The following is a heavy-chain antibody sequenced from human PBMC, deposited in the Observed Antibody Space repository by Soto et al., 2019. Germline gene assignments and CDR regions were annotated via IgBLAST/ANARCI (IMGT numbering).Heavy chain of an antibody. CDR1: GFTFSSYA. Sequence: HPGGSLRLSCAASGFTFSSYAMSWVRQAPGKGLEWVSASSGSGGSTYYADSVKGRFTISRDNSKNTLYLQMNSLRAEDTAVYYCAKVGTLSGYFDYWGQGTLVTVSS. J-gene: IGHJ4*02. D-gene: IGHD7-27*01. V-gene: IGHV3-23*01. CDR2: SSGSGGST. CDR3: AKVGTLSGYFDY.